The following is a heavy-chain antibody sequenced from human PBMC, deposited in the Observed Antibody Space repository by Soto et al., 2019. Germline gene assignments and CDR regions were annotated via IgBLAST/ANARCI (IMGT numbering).Heavy chain of an antibody. J-gene: IGHJ3*02. Sequence: SSETLSLTCTVSGGSISSYYWSWIRQPPGKGLEWIGEINHSGSTNYNPSLKSRVTISVDTSKNQFSLKLSSVTAADTAVYYCAREVVVVASDAFDIWGQGTMVTVSS. CDR3: AREVVVVASDAFDI. CDR1: GGSISSYY. CDR2: INHSGST. D-gene: IGHD2-15*01. V-gene: IGHV4-34*01.